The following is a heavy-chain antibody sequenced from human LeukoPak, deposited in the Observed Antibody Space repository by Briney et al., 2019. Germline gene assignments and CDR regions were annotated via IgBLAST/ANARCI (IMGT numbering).Heavy chain of an antibody. J-gene: IGHJ4*02. V-gene: IGHV1-2*02. CDR1: GYTFIDYY. CDR2: INPKSDGT. Sequence: ASVKVSCKASGYTFIDYYIHWVRQAPGQGLEWMGWINPKSDGTNYAQKFQGRVTMTRDTSISTAFMELSSLRSDDTAVYYCARISGSYYRLFDYWGQGTLVTVSS. D-gene: IGHD1-26*01. CDR3: ARISGSYYRLFDY.